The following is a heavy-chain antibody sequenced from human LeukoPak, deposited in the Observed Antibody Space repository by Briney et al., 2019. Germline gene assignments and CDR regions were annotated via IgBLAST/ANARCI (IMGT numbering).Heavy chain of an antibody. V-gene: IGHV3-23*01. Sequence: PGGSLRLSCAAPGFIFSSYAMSWVRQAPGKGLEWVSAISGSGGSTYYADSVKGRFTISRDNSKNTLYLQMNSLRAEDTAVYYCAKDKDSGYDYSRDFDYWGQGTLVTVSS. CDR1: GFIFSSYA. J-gene: IGHJ4*02. CDR3: AKDKDSGYDYSRDFDY. D-gene: IGHD5-12*01. CDR2: ISGSGGST.